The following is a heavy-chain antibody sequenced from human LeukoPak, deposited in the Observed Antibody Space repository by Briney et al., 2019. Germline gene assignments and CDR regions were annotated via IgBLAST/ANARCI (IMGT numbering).Heavy chain of an antibody. Sequence: PGGSPRLSCAASGFTVSSNYMTWVRQAPGRGLEWVSVIYSGGSTYYAGSVKGRFTISRDNSKNTLYLQMNSLRPEDTAVYYCARGFSDSSGDYWGQGTLVTVSS. V-gene: IGHV3-66*02. J-gene: IGHJ4*02. CDR2: IYSGGST. CDR1: GFTVSSNY. D-gene: IGHD3-22*01. CDR3: ARGFSDSSGDY.